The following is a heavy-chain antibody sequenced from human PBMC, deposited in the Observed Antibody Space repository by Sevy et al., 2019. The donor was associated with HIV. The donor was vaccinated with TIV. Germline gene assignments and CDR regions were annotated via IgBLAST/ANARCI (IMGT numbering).Heavy chain of an antibody. D-gene: IGHD3-22*01. Sequence: GSLRLSCAASGFTFSSYAMSWVRQAPGKGLEWVSAISGSGGSTYYADSVKGRFTISRDNSKNTLYLQMNSLRAEDTAVYYCAKPTLIVVVITPDAFDIWGQGTMVTVSS. CDR2: ISGSGGST. J-gene: IGHJ3*02. V-gene: IGHV3-23*01. CDR1: GFTFSSYA. CDR3: AKPTLIVVVITPDAFDI.